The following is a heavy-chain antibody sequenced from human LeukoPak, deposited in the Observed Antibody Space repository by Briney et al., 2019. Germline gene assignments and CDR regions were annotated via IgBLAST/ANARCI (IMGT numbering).Heavy chain of an antibody. J-gene: IGHJ6*03. V-gene: IGHV1-8*01. Sequence: GASVKVSCKASGYTFTSYDINWVRQATGQGLEWMGWMNPNSGNTGYAQKFQGRVTMTRNTSISTAYMELSSLRSEDTAAYYCARVDPLLYYYYMDVWGKGTTVTVSS. CDR2: MNPNSGNT. CDR1: GYTFTSYD. CDR3: ARVDPLLYYYYMDV. D-gene: IGHD2-2*03.